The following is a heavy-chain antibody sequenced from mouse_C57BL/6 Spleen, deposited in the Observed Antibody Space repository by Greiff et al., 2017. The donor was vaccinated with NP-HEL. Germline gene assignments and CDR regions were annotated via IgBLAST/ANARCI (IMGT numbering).Heavy chain of an antibody. CDR3: ARQGTGMDY. CDR2: INPNNGGT. Sequence: VQLKQSGPELVKPGASVKIPCKASGYTFTDYNMDWVKQSHGKSLEWIGDINPNNGGTIYNQKFKGKATLTVDQSSSTAYMELRSLASEDTAVYYCARQGTGMDYWGQGTSVTVSS. D-gene: IGHD4-1*01. CDR1: GYTFTDYN. V-gene: IGHV1-18*01. J-gene: IGHJ4*01.